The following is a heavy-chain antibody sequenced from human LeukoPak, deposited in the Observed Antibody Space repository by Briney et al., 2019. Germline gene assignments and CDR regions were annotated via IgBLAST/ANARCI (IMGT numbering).Heavy chain of an antibody. CDR3: ARGPIVGATVAEYYFDY. J-gene: IGHJ4*02. V-gene: IGHV4-34*01. CDR2: INHSRST. CDR1: GGSFSGYY. D-gene: IGHD1-26*01. Sequence: SETLSLTCAVYGGSFSGYYWSWIRQPPGKGLEWIGEINHSRSTNYNPSLKSRVTISVDTSKNQFALKLSSVTAADTAVYYCARGPIVGATVAEYYFDYWGQGTLVTASS.